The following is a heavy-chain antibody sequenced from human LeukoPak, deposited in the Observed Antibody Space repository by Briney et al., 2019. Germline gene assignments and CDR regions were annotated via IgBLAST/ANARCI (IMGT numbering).Heavy chain of an antibody. CDR3: ARVYYYDSSGYPVFDY. D-gene: IGHD3-22*01. CDR1: GGSISSGGYY. J-gene: IGHJ4*02. CDR2: IYYSGST. Sequence: PSQTLSLTCTVSGGSISSGGYYWSWIRPHPGKGLEWIGYIYYSGSTYYNPSLKSRVTISVDTSKNQFSLKLSSVTAADTAVYYCARVYYYDSSGYPVFDYWGQGTLVTVSS. V-gene: IGHV4-31*03.